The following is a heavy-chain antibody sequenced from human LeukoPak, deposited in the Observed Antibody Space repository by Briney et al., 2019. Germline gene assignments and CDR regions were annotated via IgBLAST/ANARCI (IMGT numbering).Heavy chain of an antibody. D-gene: IGHD4-11*01. Sequence: SETLSLTCTVSGGSISSYYWSWIRQPPGKGLEWIGYIYYSGSAYYNPSLKSRVTISVDTSKNQFSLKLRSVTAADTAVYYCARGPNYSNSYDYWGQGTLVTVSS. CDR1: GGSISSYY. CDR3: ARGPNYSNSYDY. CDR2: IYYSGSA. J-gene: IGHJ4*02. V-gene: IGHV4-59*01.